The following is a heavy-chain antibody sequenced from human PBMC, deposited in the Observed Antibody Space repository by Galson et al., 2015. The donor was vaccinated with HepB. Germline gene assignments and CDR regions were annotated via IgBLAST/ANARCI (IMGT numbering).Heavy chain of an antibody. J-gene: IGHJ4*02. D-gene: IGHD5-24*01. CDR2: INTYSGNA. CDR1: DYTFANFG. Sequence: QSGAEMKKPGESLKISCKASDYTFANFGISWVRQAPGQGLEWMGCINTYSGNANYAQKYQGRVTMTTDTSTSTAYMELLSLTSDDTAVYYRARGGMAAIGGPTFDFWGQGTLVTVSS. CDR3: ARGGMAAIGGPTFDF. V-gene: IGHV1-18*01.